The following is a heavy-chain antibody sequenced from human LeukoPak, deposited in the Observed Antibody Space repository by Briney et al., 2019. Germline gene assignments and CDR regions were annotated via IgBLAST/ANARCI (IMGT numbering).Heavy chain of an antibody. CDR2: ISGSGGST. CDR1: GFTFSSYA. D-gene: IGHD5-18*01. V-gene: IGHV3-23*01. CDR3: AKSNTAMVTPSLNYFDY. J-gene: IGHJ4*02. Sequence: PGGSLRLSCAASGFTFSSYAMSWVRQAPGKGLECVSAISGSGGSTYYADSVKGRFTISRDNSKNTLYLQMNSLRAEDTAVYYCAKSNTAMVTPSLNYFDYWGQGTLVTVSS.